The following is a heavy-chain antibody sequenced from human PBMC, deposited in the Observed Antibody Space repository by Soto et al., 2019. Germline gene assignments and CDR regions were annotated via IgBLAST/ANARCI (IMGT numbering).Heavy chain of an antibody. V-gene: IGHV4-59*08. CDR3: ARHLDDHGDFGAFDI. CDR2: IYYSGST. Sequence: SETLSLTCTVSGGSISSYYWSWIRQPPGKGLEWIGYIYYSGSTNYNPSLKSRVTISVDTSKNQFSLKLSSVTAADTAVYYCARHLDDHGDFGAFDIWGQGTMVTVSS. D-gene: IGHD4-17*01. CDR1: GGSISSYY. J-gene: IGHJ3*02.